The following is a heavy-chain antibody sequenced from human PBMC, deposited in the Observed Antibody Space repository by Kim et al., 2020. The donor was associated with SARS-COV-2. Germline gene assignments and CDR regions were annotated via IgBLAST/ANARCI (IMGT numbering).Heavy chain of an antibody. CDR3: ARAPRRVGAAFGY. D-gene: IGHD1-26*01. CDR1: GGSFSGYY. Sequence: SETLSLTCAVYGGSFSGYYWSWIRQPPGKGLEWIGEINHSGSTNYNPSLKSRVTISVDTSKNQFSLKLSSVTAADTAVYYCARAPRRVGAAFGYWGQGTLVTVSS. CDR2: INHSGST. V-gene: IGHV4-34*01. J-gene: IGHJ4*02.